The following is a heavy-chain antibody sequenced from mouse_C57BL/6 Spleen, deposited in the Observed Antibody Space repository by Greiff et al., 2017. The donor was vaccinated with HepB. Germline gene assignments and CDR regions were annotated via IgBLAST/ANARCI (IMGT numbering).Heavy chain of an antibody. D-gene: IGHD1-1*01. CDR1: GFSLTSYG. V-gene: IGHV2-2*01. CDR2: IWSGGST. Sequence: VHLVESGPGLVQPSQSLSITCTVSGFSLTSYGVHWVRQSPGKGLEWLGVIWSGGSTDYNAAFISRLSISEDNSKSQVFFKMNSLQADDTAIYYCARAHYYGSRAWFAYWGQGTLVTVSA. J-gene: IGHJ3*01. CDR3: ARAHYYGSRAWFAY.